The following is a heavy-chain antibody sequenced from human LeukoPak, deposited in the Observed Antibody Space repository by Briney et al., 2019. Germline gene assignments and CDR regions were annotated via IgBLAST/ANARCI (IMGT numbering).Heavy chain of an antibody. V-gene: IGHV3-23*01. D-gene: IGHD2-21*01. J-gene: IGHJ3*01. CDR3: ASGLNVLIARDAFDL. CDR2: VSGRADKT. CDR1: GFNYSNFA. Sequence: GGSLRLSCVASGFNYSNFAMSWVRQAPGKGLEWVSAVSGRADKTHYADFAKGRFIISRDNSKNTLDLQMNSLRVEDTALYYCASGLNVLIARDAFDLWGPGTMVTVSS.